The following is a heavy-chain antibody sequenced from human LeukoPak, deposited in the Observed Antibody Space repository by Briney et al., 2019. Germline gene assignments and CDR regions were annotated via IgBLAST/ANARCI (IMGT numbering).Heavy chain of an antibody. CDR2: IYYSGST. V-gene: IGHV4-39*07. D-gene: IGHD4-23*01. CDR3: SREVGGRFDY. J-gene: IGHJ4*02. Sequence: SETLSLTCTVSGGSISSSSYYWGWIRQPPGKGLEWIGSIYYSGSTYYNPSLKSRVTISVDTSKNQFFLKLSSVTAADTAVYYCSREVGGRFDYWGQGTLVTVSS. CDR1: GGSISSSSYY.